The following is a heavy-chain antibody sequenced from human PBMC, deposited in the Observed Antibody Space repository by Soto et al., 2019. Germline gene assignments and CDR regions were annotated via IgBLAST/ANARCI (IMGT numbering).Heavy chain of an antibody. CDR3: TTDWYYYDSSGYQPRYYFDY. Sequence: LRLSCAASGFTFSNAWMSWVRQAPGKGLEWVGRIKSKTDGGTTDYAAPVKGRFTISRDDSKNTLYLQMNSLKTEDTAVYYCTTDWYYYDSSGYQPRYYFDYWGQGTLVTVSS. CDR1: GFTFSNAW. J-gene: IGHJ4*02. CDR2: IKSKTDGGTT. V-gene: IGHV3-15*01. D-gene: IGHD3-22*01.